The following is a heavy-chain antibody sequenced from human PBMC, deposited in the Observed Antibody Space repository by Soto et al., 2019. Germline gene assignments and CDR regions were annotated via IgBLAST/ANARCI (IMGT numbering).Heavy chain of an antibody. Sequence: QVQLVQSGDEVKKPGASVKVSCKASGYIFVNYGIAWVRQAPGQGLEWMGWISPYTGNTHSASKAQGRRIMIPETSTPAALMGLRSPSLEEKAVYYCVVVDKCVTLTTHDGWAQGTTV. CDR3: VVVDKCVTLTTHDG. CDR2: ISPYTGNT. V-gene: IGHV1-18*01. D-gene: IGHD2-15*01. CDR1: GYIFVNYG. J-gene: IGHJ6*02.